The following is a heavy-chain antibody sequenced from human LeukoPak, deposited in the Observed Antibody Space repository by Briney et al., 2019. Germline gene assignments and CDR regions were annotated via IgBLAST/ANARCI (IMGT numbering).Heavy chain of an antibody. V-gene: IGHV3-23*01. J-gene: IGHJ4*02. CDR1: GFTFSSYA. CDR3: VKDPVGYSSGWHAPVYYFDY. Sequence: GGSLRLSCAASGFTFSSYAMSWVRQAPGKGLEWVSAISGSGGSTYYADSVKGRFTISRDNSKNTLYLQMNSLRAEDTAVYYCVKDPVGYSSGWHAPVYYFDYWGQGTLVTVSS. CDR2: ISGSGGST. D-gene: IGHD6-19*01.